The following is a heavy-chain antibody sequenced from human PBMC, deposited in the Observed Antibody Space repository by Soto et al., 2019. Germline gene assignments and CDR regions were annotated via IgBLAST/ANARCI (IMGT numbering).Heavy chain of an antibody. CDR2: ISTYNDNT. Sequence: VASVKVSCKTSGYTFARYGISWVRQVPGQGLEWMGWISTYNDNTKYAQKLKGRVTMSTDTSTDTVYMELRSLTSDDTAVYYCAREGYCSSGSCALYSHDFFGMDVWGQGTTVTVYS. D-gene: IGHD2-15*01. J-gene: IGHJ6*02. CDR1: GYTFARYG. V-gene: IGHV1-18*01. CDR3: AREGYCSSGSCALYSHDFFGMDV.